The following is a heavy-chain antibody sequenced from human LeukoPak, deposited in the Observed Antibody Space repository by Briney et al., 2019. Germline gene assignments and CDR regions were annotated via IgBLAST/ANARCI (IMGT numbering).Heavy chain of an antibody. CDR1: GLTVSNHW. D-gene: IGHD5-18*01. CDR2: IREERGQE. V-gene: IGHV3-7*03. Sequence: GGSLRLSCVASGLTVSNHWMSWVRQAPGKGLEWVANIREERGQEYYVDSVKGRFTISKNSAKNSLYLQMNTLRVEDTAMHYCASLDTAKQPLANHWGQGTLVTVSS. CDR3: ASLDTAKQPLANH. J-gene: IGHJ5*02.